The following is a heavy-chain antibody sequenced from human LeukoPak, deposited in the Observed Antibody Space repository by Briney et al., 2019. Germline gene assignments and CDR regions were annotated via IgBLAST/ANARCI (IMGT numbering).Heavy chain of an antibody. CDR1: GFTVSSNY. J-gene: IGHJ6*03. V-gene: IGHV3-66*02. D-gene: IGHD3-3*01. CDR2: IYSGGST. CDR3: AREGGPHLEWLPPAANMDV. Sequence: GGSLRLSCAASGFTVSSNYMSWVRQAPGKGLEWVSVIYSGGSTYYADSVKGRFTISRDNSKNTLYLQMNSLRAEDTAVYYCAREGGPHLEWLPPAANMDVWGKGTTVTVSS.